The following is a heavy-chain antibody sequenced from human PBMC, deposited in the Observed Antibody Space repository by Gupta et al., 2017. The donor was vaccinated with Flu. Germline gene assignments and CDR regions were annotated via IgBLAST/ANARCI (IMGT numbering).Heavy chain of an antibody. V-gene: IGHV3-30-3*01. CDR3: ARKKYRGYSYGSHYYYMDA. CDR1: GFTFSSYA. D-gene: IGHD5-18*01. CDR2: ISYDGSNK. J-gene: IGHJ6*03. Sequence: QVQLVESGGGVVQPGRSLRLSCAASGFTFSSYAMHWVRQAPGTGLEWVAVISYDGSNKYYADSVKGRFTISRDNSKNTLYLQMNSLRAEDTAVYYCARKKYRGYSYGSHYYYMDAWGKGTTVTVSS.